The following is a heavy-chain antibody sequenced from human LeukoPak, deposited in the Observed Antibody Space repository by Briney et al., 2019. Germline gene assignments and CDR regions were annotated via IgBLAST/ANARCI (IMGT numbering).Heavy chain of an antibody. Sequence: PGGSLRLSCAASGFTFSSYAMHWVRQAPGKGLEWVAVISYDGSNKYYADSVKGRFTISRDNSKNTLYLQMNSLRAEDTAVYYCAKDQDYRLDYWGQGTLVTVSS. D-gene: IGHD4-11*01. CDR1: GFTFSSYA. J-gene: IGHJ4*02. CDR3: AKDQDYRLDY. V-gene: IGHV3-30-3*01. CDR2: ISYDGSNK.